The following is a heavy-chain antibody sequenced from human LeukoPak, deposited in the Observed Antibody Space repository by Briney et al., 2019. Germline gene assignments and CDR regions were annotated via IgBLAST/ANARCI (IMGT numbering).Heavy chain of an antibody. D-gene: IGHD5-18*01. CDR2: ISYDGSNK. Sequence: GGSLRLSCEASGFTFSSYAMHWVRQAPGKGLEWVAVISYDGSNKYYADSVKGRFTISRDNSKNTLYLQMNSLRAEDTAVYYCARGVDTAHTLNYYYYGMDVWGQGTTVTVSS. V-gene: IGHV3-30-3*01. J-gene: IGHJ6*02. CDR1: GFTFSSYA. CDR3: ARGVDTAHTLNYYYYGMDV.